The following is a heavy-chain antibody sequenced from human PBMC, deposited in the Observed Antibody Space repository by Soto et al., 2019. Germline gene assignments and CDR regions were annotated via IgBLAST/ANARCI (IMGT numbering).Heavy chain of an antibody. CDR3: ARELSSGSADTHFDY. CDR2: IYYSGST. V-gene: IGHV4-59*12. D-gene: IGHD6-13*01. J-gene: IGHJ4*02. CDR1: GGSISSYY. Sequence: PSETLSLTCTVSGGSISSYYWSWIRQPPGKGLEWIGYIYYSGSTNYNPSLKSRVTISVDTSKNQFSLKLSSVTAADTAVYYCARELSSGSADTHFDYWGQGTLVTVSS.